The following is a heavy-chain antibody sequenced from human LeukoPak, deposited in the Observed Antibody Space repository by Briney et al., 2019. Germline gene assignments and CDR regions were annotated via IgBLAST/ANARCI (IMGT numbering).Heavy chain of an antibody. CDR2: ISAYNGNT. Sequence: ASVKVSCNASGYTFTSYGISWVRQAPGQGLEWMGWISAYNGNTNYAQKLQGRVTMTTDTSTSTAYMELRSLRSDDTAVYYCARGLLYGDSLRAYYYYMDVWGKGTTVTVSS. CDR1: GYTFTSYG. V-gene: IGHV1-18*01. J-gene: IGHJ6*03. CDR3: ARGLLYGDSLRAYYYYMDV. D-gene: IGHD4-17*01.